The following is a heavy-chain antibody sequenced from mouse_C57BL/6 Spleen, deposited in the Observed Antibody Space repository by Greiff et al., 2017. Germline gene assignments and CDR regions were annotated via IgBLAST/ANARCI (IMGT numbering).Heavy chain of an antibody. CDR3: TNSNPRYYAMDY. D-gene: IGHD2-5*01. Sequence: VQLQQSGTVLARPGASVKMSCKTSGYTFTSYWMHWVKQRPGQGLEWIGAIYPGNSDTSYNQKFKGKANLTAVTSASTAYMELSSLTNEDSAVYSCTNSNPRYYAMDYWGQGTSVTVSS. J-gene: IGHJ4*01. CDR1: GYTFTSYW. CDR2: IYPGNSDT. V-gene: IGHV1-5*01.